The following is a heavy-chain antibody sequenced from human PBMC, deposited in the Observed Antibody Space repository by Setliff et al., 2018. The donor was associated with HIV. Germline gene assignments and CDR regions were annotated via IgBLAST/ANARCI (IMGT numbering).Heavy chain of an antibody. D-gene: IGHD6-19*01. Sequence: GESLKISCKGSGYSFSSYWIGWVRQMPGRGLEWMGIIYPGDSDTRYNPSFQGQVTISADKSISAAYLQWSSLKASDTAMYYCARSLGWLVRGDAFDIWGQGTMVTVSS. CDR3: ARSLGWLVRGDAFDI. J-gene: IGHJ3*02. CDR1: GYSFSSYW. V-gene: IGHV5-51*01. CDR2: IYPGDSDT.